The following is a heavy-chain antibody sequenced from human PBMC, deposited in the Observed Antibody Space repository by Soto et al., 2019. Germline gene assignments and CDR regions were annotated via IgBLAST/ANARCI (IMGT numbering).Heavy chain of an antibody. V-gene: IGHV3-30-3*01. J-gene: IGHJ6*02. CDR1: GFTFSSYA. CDR3: ARDQDTAMASYYGMDV. Sequence: HPGGSLRLSXAASGFTFSSYAMHWVRQAPGKGLEWVAVISYDGSNKYYADSVKGRFTISRDNSKNTLYLQMNSLRAEDTAVYYCARDQDTAMASYYGMDVWGQGTTVTVSS. D-gene: IGHD5-18*01. CDR2: ISYDGSNK.